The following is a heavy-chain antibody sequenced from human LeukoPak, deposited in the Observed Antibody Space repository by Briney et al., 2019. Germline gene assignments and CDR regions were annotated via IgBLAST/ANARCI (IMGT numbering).Heavy chain of an antibody. D-gene: IGHD2-2*02. CDR3: ARDIPPQN. V-gene: IGHV3-33*01. J-gene: IGHJ4*02. Sequence: GGSLRLSCAASGFTFSSYGMHWVRQAPGKGLEWVAVIWHDGSTKFYADSVKGRFIISRDNAKNTVYLQMNSLRAEDTAVYYCARDIPPQNWGQGTLVTVSS. CDR2: IWHDGSTK. CDR1: GFTFSSYG.